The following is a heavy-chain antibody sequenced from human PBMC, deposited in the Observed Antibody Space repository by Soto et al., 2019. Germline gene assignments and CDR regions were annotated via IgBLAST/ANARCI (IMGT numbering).Heavy chain of an antibody. CDR2: IYWDDDK. Sequence: QITLKESGPTLVKPTQTLTLTCTFSGFSLTTSGVGVGWIRQPPGKALEWLALIYWDDDKRYSPSLKSRLTITKDTSTTPVVLTMTTMAPADTATSFFAHTTTTVTSCFDPSAQGTLVTVSS. V-gene: IGHV2-5*02. D-gene: IGHD4-17*01. CDR3: AHTTTTVTSCFDP. CDR1: GFSLTTSGVG. J-gene: IGHJ5*02.